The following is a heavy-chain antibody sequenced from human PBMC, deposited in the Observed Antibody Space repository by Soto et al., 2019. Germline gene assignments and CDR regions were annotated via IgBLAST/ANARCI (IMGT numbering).Heavy chain of an antibody. CDR2: INPNSGGT. D-gene: IGHD3-22*01. J-gene: IGHJ4*02. CDR3: ARDRAYYYDSSGYTIDY. CDR1: GYTFTGYY. V-gene: IGHV1-2*02. Sequence: GSVKVSCKASGYTFTGYYMHWVRQAPGQGLEWMGWINPNSGGTNYAQKFQGRVTMTRDTSISTAYMELSRLRSDDTAVYYCARDRAYYYDSSGYTIDYWGQGTLVTVSS.